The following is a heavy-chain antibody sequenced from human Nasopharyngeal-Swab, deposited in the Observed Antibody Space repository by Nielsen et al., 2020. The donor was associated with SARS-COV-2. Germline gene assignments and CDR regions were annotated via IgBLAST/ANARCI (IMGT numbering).Heavy chain of an antibody. Sequence: WIRQPPGKGLEWIGYIYHSGSTYYNPSLKSRVTISLDMSKNQFSLKVTSVTAADTAVYYCARGPSYGGFDFWGQGTLVTVSS. J-gene: IGHJ4*02. CDR3: ARGPSYGGFDF. CDR2: IYHSGST. V-gene: IGHV4-30-2*01. D-gene: IGHD1-26*01.